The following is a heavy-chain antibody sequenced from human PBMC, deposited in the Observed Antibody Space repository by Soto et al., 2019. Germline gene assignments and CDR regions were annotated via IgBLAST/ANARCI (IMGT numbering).Heavy chain of an antibody. CDR1: GGSVLSGGYY. J-gene: IGHJ4*02. CDR3: AREPGDAGDYARGYFDN. CDR2: IHSSGTT. V-gene: IGHV4-31*03. Sequence: QVQLQESGPGLVKPAQTLSLTCNVSGGSVLSGGYYWIWIRQRPGKGLQWIGSIHSSGTTYYDPSLNSRLTLYVDTSNNHFSLKLTALTAADTAVYYCAREPGDAGDYARGYFDNWGQGVPVTVSS. D-gene: IGHD4-17*01.